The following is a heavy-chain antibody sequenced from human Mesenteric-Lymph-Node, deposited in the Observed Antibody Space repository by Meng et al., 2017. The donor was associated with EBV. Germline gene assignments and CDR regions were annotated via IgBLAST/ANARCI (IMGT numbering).Heavy chain of an antibody. J-gene: IGHJ5*02. D-gene: IGHD6-13*01. CDR2: IYYSGST. Sequence: QLQLQESGPELVKPSETLSLPCTVSGGSIRRSNYYWGWIRQSPGKGLEWIGSIYYSGSTHYNPSLKSRVTISEDTSKNQFSLKVSSVIAADTAVYYCARREASSPGWFDPWGQGTLVTVSS. V-gene: IGHV4-39*01. CDR1: GGSIRRSNYY. CDR3: ARREASSPGWFDP.